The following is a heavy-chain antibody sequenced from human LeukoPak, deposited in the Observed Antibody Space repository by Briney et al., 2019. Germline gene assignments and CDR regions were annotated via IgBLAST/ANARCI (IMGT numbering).Heavy chain of an antibody. J-gene: IGHJ5*02. Sequence: GGSLRLSCAASGFTFSSYAISWVRQAPGKGLEWVSAISGSGGSTYYADSVKGRFTISRDSSKNTLYLQMNSLRAEDTAVYHCEKDGLHYDFWSGSPFDPWGQGTLVTVSS. CDR2: ISGSGGST. D-gene: IGHD3-3*01. CDR1: GFTFSSYA. CDR3: EKDGLHYDFWSGSPFDP. V-gene: IGHV3-23*01.